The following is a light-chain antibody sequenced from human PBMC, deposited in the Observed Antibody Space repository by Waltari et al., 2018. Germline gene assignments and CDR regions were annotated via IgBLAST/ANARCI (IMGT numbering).Light chain of an antibody. V-gene: IGKV3-20*01. Sequence: EIVLTQSPGTLSLSPGERATLSCRASQSVGKYLVWYQQKPGQAPRLLIYDASIRATGIPDRFSGSGSGTDFSLTISRLEPEDSAVYYCQKYVNLPATFGQGTKVEIK. CDR1: QSVGKY. CDR3: QKYVNLPAT. J-gene: IGKJ1*01. CDR2: DAS.